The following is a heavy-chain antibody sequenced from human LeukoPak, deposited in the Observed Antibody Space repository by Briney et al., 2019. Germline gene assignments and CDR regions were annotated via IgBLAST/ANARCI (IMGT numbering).Heavy chain of an antibody. J-gene: IGHJ4*02. V-gene: IGHV3-21*01. D-gene: IGHD6-19*01. Sequence: GGSLRLSCAASGFTFSSSAMSWVRQAPGKGLEWVSSISSSSSYIYYADSVKGRFTISRDNAKNSLYLQMNSLRAEDTAVYYCARDRDSGLFDYWGQGTLVTASS. CDR2: ISSSSSYI. CDR1: GFTFSSSA. CDR3: ARDRDSGLFDY.